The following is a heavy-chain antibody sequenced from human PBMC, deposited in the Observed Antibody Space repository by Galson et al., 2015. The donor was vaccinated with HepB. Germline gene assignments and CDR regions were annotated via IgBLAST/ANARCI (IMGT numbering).Heavy chain of an antibody. J-gene: IGHJ4*02. CDR3: ARESFGSGWSAEV. CDR2: IFHSGST. Sequence: WSWIRQPPGKGLEWIGYIFHSGSTKYNPSLKSRVTMSVDTSKNQFSLKVNSVTAADTAVYYCARESFGSGWSAEVWGQGTLVTVSS. V-gene: IGHV4-59*01. D-gene: IGHD6-19*01.